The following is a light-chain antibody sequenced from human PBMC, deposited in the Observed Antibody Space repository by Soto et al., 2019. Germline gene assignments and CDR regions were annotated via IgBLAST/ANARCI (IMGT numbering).Light chain of an antibody. CDR1: SSNIENNY. V-gene: IGLV1-51*01. CDR2: DNN. J-gene: IGLJ2*01. CDR3: GTWDSSLTAVV. Sequence: QSVLTQPPSVSAAPGQRVTISCSGGSSNIENNYVSWYQHLPGTAPKLVIYDNNERPSGIPDRFSGSKSGTSATLGITGLQTGDEADYYCGTWDSSLTAVVFGGGTKLTVL.